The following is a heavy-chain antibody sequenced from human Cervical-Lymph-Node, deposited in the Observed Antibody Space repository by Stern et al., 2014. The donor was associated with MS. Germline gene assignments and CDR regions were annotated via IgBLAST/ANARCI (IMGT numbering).Heavy chain of an antibody. CDR3: ARDSRDYLNYYGLDV. Sequence: QVQLVQSGGGVVQPGRSLRLACAPSGFTFSYYGMALVRQAPGKGLEWVALLWYEENKTYYTDSVKGRFTISRDTSKNTLYLQMDNLRAEDTAVYYCARDSRDYLNYYGLDVWGQGTTVTVS. CDR1: GFTFSYYG. V-gene: IGHV3-33*01. D-gene: IGHD4-17*01. J-gene: IGHJ6*02. CDR2: LWYEENKT.